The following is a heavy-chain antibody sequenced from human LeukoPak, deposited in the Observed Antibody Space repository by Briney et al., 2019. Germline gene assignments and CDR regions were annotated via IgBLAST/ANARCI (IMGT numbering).Heavy chain of an antibody. V-gene: IGHV4-34*01. CDR1: GGSFSGYY. Sequence: SETLSLTCAVYGGSFSGYYWSWIRQPPGKGLEWIGEINHSGSTNYNPSLKSRVTISVDTSKNQFSLKLSSVTAADTAVYYCARGRCTNGVCYYFDYWGQGTLVTVSS. CDR2: INHSGST. CDR3: ARGRCTNGVCYYFDY. D-gene: IGHD2-8*01. J-gene: IGHJ4*02.